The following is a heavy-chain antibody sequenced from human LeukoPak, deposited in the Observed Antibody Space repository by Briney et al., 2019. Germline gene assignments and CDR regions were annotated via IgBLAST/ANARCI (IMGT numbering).Heavy chain of an antibody. J-gene: IGHJ4*02. D-gene: IGHD2-2*01. CDR1: GFTFSSYA. Sequence: GGSLGLSCAASGFTFSSYAMSWVRQAPGKGLEWVSVISGSGGSTYYADSVKGRFTISRDNSKNTLYLQLNSLRSEDTAVYYCAKVKGSEGYCSITSCLADYWGQGTLVTVSS. CDR3: AKVKGSEGYCSITSCLADY. CDR2: ISGSGGST. V-gene: IGHV3-23*01.